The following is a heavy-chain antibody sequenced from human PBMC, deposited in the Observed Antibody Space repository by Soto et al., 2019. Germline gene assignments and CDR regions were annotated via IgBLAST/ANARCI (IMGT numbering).Heavy chain of an antibody. CDR3: ARGIGYCSSINCYSSRRLRFDS. CDR2: VNHSGTT. D-gene: IGHD2-2*01. V-gene: IGHV4-34*01. J-gene: IGHJ4*02. Sequence: WTWIRQSPEKGLEWIGEVNHSGTTYYNPSLKTRVTISVYTPKNQFSLKMSSVTAADTAVYYCARGIGYCSSINCYSSRRLRFDSWGQGTLVTVSS.